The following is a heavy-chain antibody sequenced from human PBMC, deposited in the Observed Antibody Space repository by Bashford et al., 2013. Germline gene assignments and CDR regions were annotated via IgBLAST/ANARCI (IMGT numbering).Heavy chain of an antibody. CDR1: GGTFSSYA. J-gene: IGHJ4*02. CDR3: ARSIYYYGSGTSFDY. CDR2: IIPIFGTA. V-gene: IGHV1-69*13. Sequence: SVKGSPARASGGTFSSYAISWVRQAPGQGLEWMGGIIPIFGTANYAQKFQGRVTITADESTSTAYMELSSLRSDDTAVYYCARSIYYYGSGTSFDYWGQGTLGHRLL. D-gene: IGHD3-10*01.